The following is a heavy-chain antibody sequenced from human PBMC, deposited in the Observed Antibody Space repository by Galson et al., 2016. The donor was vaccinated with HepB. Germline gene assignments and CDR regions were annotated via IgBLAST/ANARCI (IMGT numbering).Heavy chain of an antibody. Sequence: SLRLSCAASGFRFSDYPMHWIRQAPGQAPGEGLEWVAVTSEDESQKYVADSVKGRFTISRDNSRSILYLQMNRLRREDTAIYYCARSLSSAWHTFDSWGQGTLVPVSP. CDR3: ARSLSSAWHTFDS. CDR1: GFRFSDYP. CDR2: TSEDESQK. J-gene: IGHJ4*02. D-gene: IGHD6-25*01. V-gene: IGHV3-30*04.